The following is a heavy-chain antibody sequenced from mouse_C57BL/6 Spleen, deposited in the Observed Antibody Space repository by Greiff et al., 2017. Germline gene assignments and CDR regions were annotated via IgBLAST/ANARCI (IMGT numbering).Heavy chain of an antibody. Sequence: EVKVEESGGGLVQPGESLKLSCESNEYEFPSHDMSWVRKTPEKRLELVAAINSDGGSTYYPDTMERRFIISRDNTKKTLYRQMSSLRSEDTALYYCARAYYSNPWFAYWGQGTLVTVSA. CDR3: ARAYYSNPWFAY. V-gene: IGHV5-2*03. D-gene: IGHD2-5*01. CDR1: EYEFPSHD. CDR2: INSDGGST. J-gene: IGHJ3*01.